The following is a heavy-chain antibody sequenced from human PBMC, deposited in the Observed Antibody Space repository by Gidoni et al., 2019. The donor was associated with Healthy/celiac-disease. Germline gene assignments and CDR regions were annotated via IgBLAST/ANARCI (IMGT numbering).Heavy chain of an antibody. D-gene: IGHD2-21*02. CDR3: AKEPYCGGDCYVQPNDY. CDR2: ISRDGGST. J-gene: IGHJ4*02. V-gene: IGHV3-43*02. CDR1: GFPFDSYA. Sequence: EVQLVSSGGRVVQLGGSLILSCAASGFPFDSYAMHWVRQAPGKGLEWVSLISRDGGSTYYADSVKGRITISRDNSKNSLYMQRNSLRTEDTDLDYCAKEPYCGGDCYVQPNDYWGQGTLVTVSS.